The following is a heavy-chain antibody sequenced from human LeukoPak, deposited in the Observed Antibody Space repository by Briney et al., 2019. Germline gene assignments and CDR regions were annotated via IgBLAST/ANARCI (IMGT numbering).Heavy chain of an antibody. J-gene: IGHJ4*02. CDR3: AGHPSGSSWFDFYFDY. CDR1: GGSISSYY. D-gene: IGHD6-13*01. Sequence: SETLSLTCTVSGGSISSYYWSWIRQPPGKGLEWIGYIYYSGSTNYNPSLKSRVTISVDTSKNQFSLKLSSVTAADTAVYYCAGHPSGSSWFDFYFDYWGQGTLVTVSS. CDR2: IYYSGST. V-gene: IGHV4-59*08.